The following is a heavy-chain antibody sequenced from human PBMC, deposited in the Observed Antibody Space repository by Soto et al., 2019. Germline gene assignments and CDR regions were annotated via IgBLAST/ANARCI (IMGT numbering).Heavy chain of an antibody. CDR1: GYSFTHYW. D-gene: IGHD3-22*01. J-gene: IGHJ4*02. CDR3: ARWDRYDYSDYYRGGYFDY. Sequence: EVQLVQAGAEVKKPGESLKISCQVSGYSFTHYWIGWVRQMPGKGLDWMGIIYPGNSDTTYSPSFQGQVTISADTSINTAYLQWSGLKASDTAIYYCARWDRYDYSDYYRGGYFDYWGQGALVTVSS. V-gene: IGHV5-51*01. CDR2: IYPGNSDT.